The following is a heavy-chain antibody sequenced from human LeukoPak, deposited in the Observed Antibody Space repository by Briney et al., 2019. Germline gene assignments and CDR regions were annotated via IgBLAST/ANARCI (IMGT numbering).Heavy chain of an antibody. CDR1: GGTFSSYA. V-gene: IGHV1-69*06. D-gene: IGHD6-13*01. J-gene: IGHJ4*02. CDR2: IIPIFGTA. CDR3: ARQSPIAAAGRFFDY. Sequence: ASVKVSCKASGGTFSSYAISWVRQAPGQGLEWMGGIIPIFGTANYAQKFQGRVTITADKSTSTAYMELSSLRSEDTAVYYCARQSPIAAAGRFFDYWGQGILVTVSS.